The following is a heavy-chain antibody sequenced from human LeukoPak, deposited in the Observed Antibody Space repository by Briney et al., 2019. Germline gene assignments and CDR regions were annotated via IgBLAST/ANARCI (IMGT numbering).Heavy chain of an antibody. CDR3: ARYHSRSHGGWIDP. D-gene: IGHD3-10*01. CDR1: AGSNSSYY. Sequence: SETFSPTCTVTAGSNSSYYWSWIRQPAGKGLEWIGRIYTSGSTNYNPSLKSRVTMSVDTSNNHFSLTLSSVTAADTAVYYCARYHSRSHGGWIDPWGQGTLVTVSS. V-gene: IGHV4-4*07. CDR2: IYTSGST. J-gene: IGHJ5*02.